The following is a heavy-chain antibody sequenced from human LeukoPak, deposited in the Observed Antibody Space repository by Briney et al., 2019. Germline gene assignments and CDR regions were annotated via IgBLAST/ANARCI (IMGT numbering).Heavy chain of an antibody. J-gene: IGHJ4*02. Sequence: AGVKLSCSCSAYAFTCCDIGWVRHAPAPGMGSMGCIRACGFNTNYAQKLQVRVTMTTDTSTSTAYMELRSLRSDDTAVYYCARFEQPTRYVLLWFGEFDYWGQGTLVTVSS. CDR3: ARFEQPTRYVLLWFGEFDY. V-gene: IGHV1-18*01. CDR2: IRACGFNT. D-gene: IGHD3-10*01. CDR1: AYAFTCCD.